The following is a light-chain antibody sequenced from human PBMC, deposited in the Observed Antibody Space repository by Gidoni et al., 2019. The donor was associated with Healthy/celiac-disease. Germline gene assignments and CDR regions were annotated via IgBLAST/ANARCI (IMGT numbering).Light chain of an antibody. Sequence: DIVMTQSPDSLAVSLGERATIKCKPSQSGLYSSNNKNYLAWYQQKPGQPPKLLIYWASTRESGVPDRFSGSGSGTDFTLTISSLQAEDVAVYYCQQYYSTPQTFGQXTKVEIK. V-gene: IGKV4-1*01. J-gene: IGKJ1*01. CDR3: QQYYSTPQT. CDR1: QSGLYSSNNKNY. CDR2: WAS.